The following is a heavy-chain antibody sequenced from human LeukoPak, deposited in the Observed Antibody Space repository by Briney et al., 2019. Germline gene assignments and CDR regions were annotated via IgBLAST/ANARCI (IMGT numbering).Heavy chain of an antibody. V-gene: IGHV4-4*07. D-gene: IGHD2-15*01. J-gene: IGHJ6*02. CDR1: GGSISSYY. CDR3: ARHDAHGGPNYYYYGMDV. Sequence: PSETLSLTCTVSGGSISSYYWSWIRQPAGKGLEWIGRIYTSGSTNYNPSLKSRVTISVDTSKNQFSLKLSSVTAADTAVYYCARHDAHGGPNYYYYGMDVWGQGTTVTVSS. CDR2: IYTSGST.